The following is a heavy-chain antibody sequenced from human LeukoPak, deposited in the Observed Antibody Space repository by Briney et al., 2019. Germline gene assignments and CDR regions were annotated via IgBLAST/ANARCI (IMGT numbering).Heavy chain of an antibody. CDR1: GFTFSSYA. D-gene: IGHD3/OR15-3a*01. CDR3: ARGTGNYYGY. Sequence: GGSLRLSCAASGFTFSSYAMHWVRQAPGKGLEWVAVISYDGSNKYYADSVKGRFTISRDNSKNTLYLQMNSLRAEDTAVYYCARGTGNYYGYWGQGTLVTVSS. CDR2: ISYDGSNK. V-gene: IGHV3-30-3*01. J-gene: IGHJ4*02.